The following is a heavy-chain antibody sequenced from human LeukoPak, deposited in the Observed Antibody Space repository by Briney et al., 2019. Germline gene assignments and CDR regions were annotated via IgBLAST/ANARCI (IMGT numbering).Heavy chain of an antibody. V-gene: IGHV3-23*01. Sequence: GGSLRLSCAASGFTFSSCAMSWDRQAPGKGLEWVSTIIDSGNSIYYADSAEGRFTISRDNSKNTLYLQMNSLRAGDTAVYYCAKDPIFSGSYGVFDYWGLGTLVTVSS. CDR1: GFTFSSCA. D-gene: IGHD1-26*01. J-gene: IGHJ4*02. CDR2: IIDSGNSI. CDR3: AKDPIFSGSYGVFDY.